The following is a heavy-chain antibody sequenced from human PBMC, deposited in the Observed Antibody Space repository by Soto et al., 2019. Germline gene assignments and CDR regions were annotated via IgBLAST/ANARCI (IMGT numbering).Heavy chain of an antibody. J-gene: IGHJ6*03. V-gene: IGHV3-48*01. CDR2: ISLSSSTI. CDR3: ARDSRNYYYYMDV. Sequence: EVQLVESGGGLVQPGGSLRLSCAASGFTFSSYNMNWVRQAPGKGLEWISEISLSSSTIFYADSVKGRFTISRDNAKNSLYLQMNSLRAEDTAVYYCARDSRNYYYYMDVWGKGTTVTVSS. CDR1: GFTFSSYN.